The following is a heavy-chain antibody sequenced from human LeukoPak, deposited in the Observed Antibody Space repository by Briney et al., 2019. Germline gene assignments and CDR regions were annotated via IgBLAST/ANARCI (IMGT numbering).Heavy chain of an antibody. J-gene: IGHJ4*02. CDR1: GGTFSSYA. D-gene: IGHD7-27*01. CDR3: ASVNLGYFDY. V-gene: IGHV1-69*01. CDR2: IIPIFGTA. Sequence: SVKVSCKASGGTFSSYAISWVRQAPGQGLEWMGGIIPIFGTANYAQKFQSRVTITADESTSTAYMELSSLRSEDTAVYYCASVNLGYFDYWGQGTLVTVSS.